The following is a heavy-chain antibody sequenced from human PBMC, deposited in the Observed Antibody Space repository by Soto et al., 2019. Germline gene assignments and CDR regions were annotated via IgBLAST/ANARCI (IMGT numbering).Heavy chain of an antibody. CDR3: VRDGSKSLRDCFDP. V-gene: IGHV4-4*07. D-gene: IGHD4-17*01. Sequence: QVQVQESGPGLVKPSETLSLTCSVSGGSMSKFYWSWIRKTAGKGLVWRGRVYATGTSDYNPSLRSRIALSVDISKKTFSLRLRSVTAADTGVYYCVRDGSKSLRDCFDPWGQGILVTVSS. CDR1: GGSMSKFY. CDR2: VYATGTS. J-gene: IGHJ5*02.